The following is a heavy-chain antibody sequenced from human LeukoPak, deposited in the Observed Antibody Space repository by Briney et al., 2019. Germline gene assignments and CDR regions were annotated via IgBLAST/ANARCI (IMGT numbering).Heavy chain of an antibody. V-gene: IGHV4-39*01. CDR1: GGSISSSSYY. Sequence: PSETLSLTCTVSGGSISSSSYYWGWIRQPPGKGLEWIGSIYYSGSTYYNPSLKSRVTISVDTSKNQFSLKLSSATAADTAVYYCARHENPWARFGPWGQGTLVTVSS. CDR3: ARHENPWARFGP. J-gene: IGHJ5*02. CDR2: IYYSGST. D-gene: IGHD1-14*01.